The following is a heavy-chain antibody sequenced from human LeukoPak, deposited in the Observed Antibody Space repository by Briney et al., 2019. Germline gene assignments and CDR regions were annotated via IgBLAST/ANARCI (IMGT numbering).Heavy chain of an antibody. D-gene: IGHD2-15*01. V-gene: IGHV5-10-1*01. Sequence: GESLKISCKGSGYSFTSYWISWGRQMPGKGLEWMGRIDPSDSYTNYSPSFQGHVTISADKSISTAYLQWSSLQASATAMYYCALTGDIVSLGPDYWGQGTLVTVSS. CDR2: IDPSDSYT. CDR3: ALTGDIVSLGPDY. J-gene: IGHJ4*02. CDR1: GYSFTSYW.